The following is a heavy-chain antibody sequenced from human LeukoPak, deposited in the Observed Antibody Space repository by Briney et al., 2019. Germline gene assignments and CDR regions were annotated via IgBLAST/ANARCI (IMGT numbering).Heavy chain of an antibody. V-gene: IGHV3-23*01. CDR3: AREGYTSSWLYYYYYMDV. J-gene: IGHJ6*03. Sequence: GGSLRLSCAASGFSFSSYAMNWVRQAPGKGLEWVSAISGSGGSTYYADSVKGRFTISRDNSKNGLYLQMNSLRPEDTAIYYCAREGYTSSWLYYYYYMDVWGKGTTVTVSS. CDR2: ISGSGGST. D-gene: IGHD6-13*01. CDR1: GFSFSSYA.